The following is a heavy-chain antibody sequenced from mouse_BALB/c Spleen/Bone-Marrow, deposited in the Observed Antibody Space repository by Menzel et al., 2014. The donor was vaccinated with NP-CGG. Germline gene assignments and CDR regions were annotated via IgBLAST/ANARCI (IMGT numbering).Heavy chain of an antibody. J-gene: IGHJ1*01. CDR2: ISNLAYSI. CDR3: ARDQVYYYGSSYGYFDV. Sequence: EVHLVESGGGLVQPGGSRKLSCAASGFTFSDYGMAWVRQAPGKGPEWVAFISNLAYSIYYADTVTGRFTISRENAKNTLYLEMSSLRSEDTAMYYCARDQVYYYGSSYGYFDVWGAGITVTVSS. CDR1: GFTFSDYG. V-gene: IGHV5-15*02. D-gene: IGHD1-1*01.